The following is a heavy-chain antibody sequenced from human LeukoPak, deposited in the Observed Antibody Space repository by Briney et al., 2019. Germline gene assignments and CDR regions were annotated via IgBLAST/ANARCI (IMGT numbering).Heavy chain of an antibody. Sequence: GGSLRLSCAASGFTFSDYYMSWIRQAPGKGLEWVSYISSSGSTIYYADSVKGRFTISRDNAKNSLYLQMNSLRAEDTAVYYCARDLPDFSLRISSGGFDIWGQGTMVTVSS. CDR2: ISSSGSTI. J-gene: IGHJ3*02. V-gene: IGHV3-11*01. D-gene: IGHD4-23*01. CDR1: GFTFSDYY. CDR3: ARDLPDFSLRISSGGFDI.